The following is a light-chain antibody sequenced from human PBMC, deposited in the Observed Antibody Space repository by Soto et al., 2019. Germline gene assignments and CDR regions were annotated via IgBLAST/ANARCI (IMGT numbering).Light chain of an antibody. CDR3: QHYQGGHPIS. Sequence: EIVLTQSPDTLSLSPGESATLSCRASQSVSARLAWYKHKPGQPPRLLISDVFHRASGVAERFSGSGSETDFTLIIRRLEPEDSALYYCQHYQGGHPISFGQGTRLEI. CDR1: QSVSAR. CDR2: DVF. V-gene: IGKV3-20*01. J-gene: IGKJ5*01.